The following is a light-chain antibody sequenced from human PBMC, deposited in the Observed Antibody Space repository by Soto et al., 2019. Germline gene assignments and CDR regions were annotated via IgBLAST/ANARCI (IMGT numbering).Light chain of an antibody. CDR1: QNINKN. J-gene: IGKJ2*01. CDR2: EAS. CDR3: QQRFHTPYS. Sequence: DIQLTQSPSSLSASVGDSVTISCRASQNINKNLNWYQQKSGRAPSLLIYEASTFQSGVPSRFSGSGSGTDFTLAITNLQPEDFATYYCQQRFHTPYSFGQGTKLEI. V-gene: IGKV1-39*01.